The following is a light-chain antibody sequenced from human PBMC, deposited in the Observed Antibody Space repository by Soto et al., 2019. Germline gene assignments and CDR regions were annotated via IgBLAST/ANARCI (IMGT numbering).Light chain of an antibody. CDR1: QGISIY. V-gene: IGKV1-27*01. CDR2: EAP. J-gene: IGKJ1*01. Sequence: DIQMTQSTSSLSASVGDRVTITCRASQGISIYLAWYQQKPGKVPNLLIYEAPTLPSGVPSRFSGSGSGPDITLNISALQPEDVATCYWQKDNSAPWTFGHGTKMEIK. CDR3: QKDNSAPWT.